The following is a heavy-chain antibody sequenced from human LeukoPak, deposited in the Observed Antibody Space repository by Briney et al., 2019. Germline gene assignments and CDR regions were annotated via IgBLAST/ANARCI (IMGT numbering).Heavy chain of an antibody. CDR3: ARLIAQDAFDI. D-gene: IGHD2/OR15-2a*01. CDR1: GGSISSGDYY. CDR2: IYYSGST. Sequence: PSETLSLTCTVSGGSISSGDYYWSWIRQPPGKGLEWIGYIYYSGSTYYNPSLKSRVTISVDTSKNQFSLKLSSVTAADTAVYDCARLIAQDAFDIWGQGTMVTVSS. J-gene: IGHJ3*02. V-gene: IGHV4-30-4*01.